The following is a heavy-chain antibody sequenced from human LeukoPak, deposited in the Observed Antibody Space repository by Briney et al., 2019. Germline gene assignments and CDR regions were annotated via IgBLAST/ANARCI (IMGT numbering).Heavy chain of an antibody. J-gene: IGHJ4*02. CDR1: GFTFSSYS. CDR2: ISSSSSYI. V-gene: IGHV3-21*01. D-gene: IGHD4-17*01. CDR3: ARSRTTVTTFFDY. Sequence: GGSLRLSCAASGFTFSSYSMNWVRQAPGKGLEWVSSISSSSSYIYYADSVKSRFTISRDNAKNSRYLQMNSLRAEDTAVYYCARSRTTVTTFFDYWGQGTLVTVSS.